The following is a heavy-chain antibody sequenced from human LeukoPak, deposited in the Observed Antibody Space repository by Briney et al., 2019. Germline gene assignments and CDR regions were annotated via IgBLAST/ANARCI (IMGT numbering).Heavy chain of an antibody. J-gene: IGHJ6*03. CDR1: GGTFSSYA. CDR3: ARGPKGIVVVPAAIKVPYYYYMDV. Sequence: ASVRVSCKASGGTFSSYAISWVRQAPGQGLEWMGGIIPIFGTANYAQKFQGRVTITADESTSTDYMELSSLRSEDTAVYYCARGPKGIVVVPAAIKVPYYYYMDVWGKGTTVTVSS. V-gene: IGHV1-69*13. CDR2: IIPIFGTA. D-gene: IGHD2-2*01.